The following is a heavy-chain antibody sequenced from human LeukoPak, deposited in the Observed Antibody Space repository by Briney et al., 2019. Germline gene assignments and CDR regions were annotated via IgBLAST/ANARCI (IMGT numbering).Heavy chain of an antibody. CDR1: GFTFRNYD. CDR2: ISGSGGST. V-gene: IGHV3-23*01. CDR3: AKDPHYYYDSSGGLSDY. Sequence: GGSLRLSCAASGFTFRNYDMSWVRQAPGKGLEWVSAISGSGGSTYYADSVKGRFTISRDNSKNTLYLQMNSLRAEDTAVYYCAKDPHYYYDSSGGLSDYWGQGTLVTVSS. D-gene: IGHD3-22*01. J-gene: IGHJ4*02.